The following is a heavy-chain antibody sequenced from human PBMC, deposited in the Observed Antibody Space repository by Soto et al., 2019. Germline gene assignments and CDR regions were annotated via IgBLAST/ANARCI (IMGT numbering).Heavy chain of an antibody. CDR3: AKDLIGAGNIFDY. Sequence: GGSLRLSCAASGFTFSSYGMHWVRQAPGKGLEWVAVISYDGSNKYYADSVKGRFTISRDNSKKTLYLQMNSLRAEDTAVYYCAKDLIGAGNIFDYWGQGTLVTVSS. J-gene: IGHJ4*02. D-gene: IGHD1-26*01. V-gene: IGHV3-30*18. CDR2: ISYDGSNK. CDR1: GFTFSSYG.